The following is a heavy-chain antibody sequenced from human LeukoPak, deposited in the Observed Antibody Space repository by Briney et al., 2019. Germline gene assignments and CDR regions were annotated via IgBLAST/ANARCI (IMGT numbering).Heavy chain of an antibody. CDR3: ARDQNCSSTSCYITWGAFDI. D-gene: IGHD2-2*02. J-gene: IGHJ3*02. V-gene: IGHV1-46*01. Sequence: ASVKVSCKASGYTFTSYYMHWVRQAPGQGLEWMGIINPSGGSTSYAQKFQGRVTMTRDTSTSTVYMELSSLRSEDTAVYYCARDQNCSSTSCYITWGAFDIWGQGTMVTVSS. CDR2: INPSGGST. CDR1: GYTFTSYY.